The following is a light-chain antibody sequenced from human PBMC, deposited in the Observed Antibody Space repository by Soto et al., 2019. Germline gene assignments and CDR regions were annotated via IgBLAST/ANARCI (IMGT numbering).Light chain of an antibody. V-gene: IGKV3-15*01. Sequence: EIVMTQSPATLSVSPGERATLSCRASQSVSSNLAWYQQKPGQAPRLLIYGASTRATGIPARFSGSGSGTAFTLPISSLQAEDFAFYYCQQYNNWPWTFGQGTKVEIQ. CDR2: GAS. J-gene: IGKJ1*01. CDR3: QQYNNWPWT. CDR1: QSVSSN.